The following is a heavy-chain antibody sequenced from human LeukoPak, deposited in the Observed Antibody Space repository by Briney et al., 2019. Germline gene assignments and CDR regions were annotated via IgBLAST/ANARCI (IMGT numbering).Heavy chain of an antibody. Sequence: PGGSLRLSCAASGFTFSSYGMHWVRQAPGKGLEWVAVISYDGSNKYYADSVKGRFTISRDNSKNTLYLQMNSLRAEDTVVYYCAKGNSSEQSYWGQGTLVTVSS. D-gene: IGHD6-13*01. CDR1: GFTFSSYG. CDR3: AKGNSSEQSY. V-gene: IGHV3-30*18. CDR2: ISYDGSNK. J-gene: IGHJ4*02.